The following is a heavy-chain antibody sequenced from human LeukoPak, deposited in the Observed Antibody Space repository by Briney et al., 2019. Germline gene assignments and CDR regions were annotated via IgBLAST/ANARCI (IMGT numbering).Heavy chain of an antibody. CDR1: GFTFSNYW. CDR2: VNNDGSTT. D-gene: IGHD7-27*01. J-gene: IGHJ4*02. V-gene: IGHV3-74*01. Sequence: PGGSLRLSCVASGFTFSNYWMHWVRQAPGKGLVWVSRVNNDGSTTDYADSVKGRFTISRDNARNTLFLQMNSLTAEDTALYYCATELTGDSHWGQGTLVTVSS. CDR3: ATELTGDSH.